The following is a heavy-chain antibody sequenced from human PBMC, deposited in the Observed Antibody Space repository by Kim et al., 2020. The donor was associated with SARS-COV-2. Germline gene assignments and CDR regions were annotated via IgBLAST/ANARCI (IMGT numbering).Heavy chain of an antibody. Sequence: SETLSLTCTVSGGSISSSSYYWGWIRQPPAKGLEWIGSIYYSGSTYYNPSLKSRVTISVDTSKNQFSLKLSSVTAADTAVYYCARGIAVAGTKVSTGFDYWGQGTLVTVSS. V-gene: IGHV4-39*01. CDR2: IYYSGST. CDR3: ARGIAVAGTKVSTGFDY. D-gene: IGHD6-19*01. CDR1: GGSISSSSYY. J-gene: IGHJ4*02.